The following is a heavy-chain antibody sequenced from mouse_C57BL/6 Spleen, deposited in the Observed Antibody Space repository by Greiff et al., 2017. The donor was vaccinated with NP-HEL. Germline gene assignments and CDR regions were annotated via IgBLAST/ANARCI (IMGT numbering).Heavy chain of an antibody. J-gene: IGHJ4*01. CDR1: GYTFTSYW. CDR3: ARSDCGSSSYAMDY. Sequence: QVQLQQPGAELVRPGSSVKLSCKASGYTFTSYWMDWVKQRPGQGLEWIGNIYPSDSETPYNQKFKDKATLTVDKSSSTAYMQLSSLTSEDSAVYYCARSDCGSSSYAMDYWGQGTSVTVSS. V-gene: IGHV1-61*01. D-gene: IGHD1-1*01. CDR2: IYPSDSET.